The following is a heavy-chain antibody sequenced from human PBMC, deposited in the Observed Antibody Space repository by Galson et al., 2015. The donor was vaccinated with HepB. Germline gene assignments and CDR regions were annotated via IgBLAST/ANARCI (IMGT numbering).Heavy chain of an antibody. CDR1: GFTFDDYG. V-gene: IGHV3-20*04. D-gene: IGHD1-7*01. J-gene: IGHJ3*02. CDR2: INWNGGST. Sequence: SLRLSCAASGFTFDDYGMSWVRQAPGKGLEWVSGINWNGGSTGYADSVKGRFTISRDNAKNSLYLQMNSLRAEDTALYYCARDNWNYGSLDAFDIWGQGTMVTVSS. CDR3: ARDNWNYGSLDAFDI.